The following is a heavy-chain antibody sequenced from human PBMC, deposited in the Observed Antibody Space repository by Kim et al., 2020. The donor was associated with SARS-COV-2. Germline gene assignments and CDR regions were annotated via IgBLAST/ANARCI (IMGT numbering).Heavy chain of an antibody. J-gene: IGHJ4*02. D-gene: IGHD4-4*01. V-gene: IGHV1-3*01. CDR2: KT. CDR3: ARDMNPTVYDY. Sequence: KTKYSPKFQGKATITRDTSANTAYMDLRSLTFEDTAIYYCARDMNPTVYDYWGQGTLVTVSS.